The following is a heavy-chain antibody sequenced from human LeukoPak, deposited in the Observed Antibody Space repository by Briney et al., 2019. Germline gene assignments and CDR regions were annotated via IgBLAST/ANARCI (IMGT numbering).Heavy chain of an antibody. D-gene: IGHD2-2*02. CDR1: GGSISSYY. CDR2: IYTSGST. J-gene: IGHJ5*02. Sequence: SETLSLTCTVSGGSISSYYWSWIRQPAGKGLEWIGRIYTSGSTNYNPSLKSRVTMSVDTSKNQFSLKLSSVTAADTAVYYCAREGLIVVVPAAINWFDPWGQGTLVTVSS. V-gene: IGHV4-4*07. CDR3: AREGLIVVVPAAINWFDP.